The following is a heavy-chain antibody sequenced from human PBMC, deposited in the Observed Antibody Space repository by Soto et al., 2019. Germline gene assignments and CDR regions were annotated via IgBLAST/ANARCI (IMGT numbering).Heavy chain of an antibody. D-gene: IGHD6-13*01. V-gene: IGHV3-33*01. CDR3: ARRQISPPTRGAASARGGMDV. J-gene: IGHJ6*01. CDR2: IWNDGNGY. CDR1: GFNFNNYG. Sequence: QVQLVESGGGVVQPGRSLRLSCAASGFNFNNYGMHWVRQAPGKGLEWVAVIWNDGNGYYYANSVKGRFTISRDNSKNTLFLQMSSLRAEDTGVYYCARRQISPPTRGAASARGGMDVWGQGTRVTVSS.